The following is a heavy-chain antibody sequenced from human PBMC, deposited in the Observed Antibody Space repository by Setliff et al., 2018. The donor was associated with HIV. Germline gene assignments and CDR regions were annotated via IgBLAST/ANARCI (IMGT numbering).Heavy chain of an antibody. CDR1: GYSFTSYW. CDR3: VRYIGAAAGYIDH. Sequence: GESLKISCQASGYSFTSYWINWVRQMPGKGLEWMAIIYPGDSDTRYGPSFRGQVTISADKSTTTAYLDWARLKASDTAMYYCVRYIGAAAGYIDHWGQGTLVTVSS. V-gene: IGHV5-51*01. D-gene: IGHD6-25*01. J-gene: IGHJ4*02. CDR2: IYPGDSDT.